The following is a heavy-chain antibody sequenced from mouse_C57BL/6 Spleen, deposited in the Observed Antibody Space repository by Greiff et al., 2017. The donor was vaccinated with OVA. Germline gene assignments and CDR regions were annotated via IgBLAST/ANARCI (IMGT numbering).Heavy chain of an antibody. D-gene: IGHD3-2*02. CDR1: GYTFTSYW. J-gene: IGHJ2*01. V-gene: IGHV1-50*01. CDR2: IDPSDSYT. Sequence: QVQLQQPGAELVKPGASVKLSCKASGYTFTSYWMQWVKQRPGQGLEWIGEIDPSDSYTNYNQKFKGKATLTVDTSSSTAYMQLSSLTSEDSAVYYCARRQHRSYFDYWGQGTTLTVSS. CDR3: ARRQHRSYFDY.